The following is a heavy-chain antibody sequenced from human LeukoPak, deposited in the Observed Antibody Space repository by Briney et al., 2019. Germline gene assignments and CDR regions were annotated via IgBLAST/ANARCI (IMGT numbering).Heavy chain of an antibody. V-gene: IGHV1-2*02. CDR1: GYTFTRYY. CDR3: AREERRDGSDLDY. D-gene: IGHD5-24*01. Sequence: ASVKVSCKASGYTFTRYYMHWVRQAPGQRLEWMGWINPNCGGTNYAQKFQGRVTMTRETSSSTAYMELSRLRSDDAAVYYGAREERRDGSDLDYWGQGTLVTVSS. J-gene: IGHJ4*02. CDR2: INPNCGGT.